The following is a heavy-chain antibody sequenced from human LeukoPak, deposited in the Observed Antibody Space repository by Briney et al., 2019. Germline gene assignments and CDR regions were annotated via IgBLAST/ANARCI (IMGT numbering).Heavy chain of an antibody. CDR2: INHSGST. CDR3: ATRSTTVTMGGY. CDR1: GGSFSGYY. D-gene: IGHD4-17*01. V-gene: IGHV4-34*01. Sequence: SETLSLTCAVYGGSFSGYYWSWIRQPPGKGLEWIGEINHSGSTNYNPSLKSRVTISVDTSKNQFSLKLSSVTAADTAVYYCATRSTTVTMGGYWGQGTLVTVSS. J-gene: IGHJ4*02.